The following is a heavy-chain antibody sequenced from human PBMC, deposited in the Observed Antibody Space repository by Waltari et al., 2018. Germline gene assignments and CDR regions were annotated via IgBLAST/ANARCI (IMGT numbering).Heavy chain of an antibody. CDR1: GFTFSDYA. J-gene: IGHJ4*02. Sequence: QVQLAESGGGVVQPGGSLRLPCAASGFTFSDYAMHWVRQAPGKGLEWVTLRTYDGSNKYYADSVKGRFTISRDDSKNTLHLQMNSLRDEDTAIYYCARERRGYYAEYWGQGTLVTVSS. CDR2: RTYDGSNK. CDR3: ARERRGYYAEY. V-gene: IGHV3-30*02.